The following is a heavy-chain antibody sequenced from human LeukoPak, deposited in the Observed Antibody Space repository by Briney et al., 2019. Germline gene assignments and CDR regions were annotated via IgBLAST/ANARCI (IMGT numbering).Heavy chain of an antibody. CDR2: INHSGST. D-gene: IGHD6-19*01. CDR1: GGSFSAYY. V-gene: IGHV4-34*01. J-gene: IGHJ4*02. Sequence: SETLSLTCAVYGGSFSAYYWSWIRQPPGKELEWIGEINHSGSTNYNPPLKSRVTISVDTSKNQFSLKLSSVTAADTAVYYCASHQWLGLAHSDYWGQGTLVTVSS. CDR3: ASHQWLGLAHSDY.